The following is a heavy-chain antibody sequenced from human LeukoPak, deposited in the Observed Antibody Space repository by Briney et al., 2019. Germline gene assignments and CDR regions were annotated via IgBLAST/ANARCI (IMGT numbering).Heavy chain of an antibody. CDR1: GFTFSSYW. CDR3: ARGDFYYYYYMDF. Sequence: RGSPRLSCAASGFTFSSYWMSWVRQAPGKGLEWVANIKQDGSEKYYVDSVKGRFTIFRDNAKNSLYLQMNSLRAEDTAVYYCARGDFYYYYYMDFWGKGTTVTVSS. V-gene: IGHV3-7*04. J-gene: IGHJ6*03. CDR2: IKQDGSEK.